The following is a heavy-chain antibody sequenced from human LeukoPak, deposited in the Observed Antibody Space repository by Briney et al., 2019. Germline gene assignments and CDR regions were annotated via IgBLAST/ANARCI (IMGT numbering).Heavy chain of an antibody. CDR3: ARSLSGTSLHAFDI. CDR1: GGSITNYY. V-gene: IGHV4-4*07. J-gene: IGHJ3*02. D-gene: IGHD3-10*01. Sequence: SETLSLTCTVSGGSITNYYWSWVRRPAGKGLEWIGRIYSSGSTNYNPSLKSRVTMSVDTSEDQFSLKLTSVTAADTALYYCARSLSGTSLHAFDIWGQGTMVTVSS. CDR2: IYSSGST.